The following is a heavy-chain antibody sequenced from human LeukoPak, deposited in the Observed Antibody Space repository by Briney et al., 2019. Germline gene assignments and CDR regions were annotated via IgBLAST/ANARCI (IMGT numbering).Heavy chain of an antibody. V-gene: IGHV4-39*01. CDR2: IYDSGST. CDR3: ARVAYCGGDCYSDAFDI. Sequence: PSETLSLTCTVSGGSIRSSYYYWGWIRQPPGKGLEWIGSIYDSGSTYYNPSLKSRVTISVDTSKNQFSLKLSSVTAADTAVYYCARVAYCGGDCYSDAFDIWGQGTMVTVSS. D-gene: IGHD2-21*02. CDR1: GGSIRSSYYY. J-gene: IGHJ3*02.